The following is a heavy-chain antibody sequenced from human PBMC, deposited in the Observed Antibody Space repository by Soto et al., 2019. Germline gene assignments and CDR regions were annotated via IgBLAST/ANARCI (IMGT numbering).Heavy chain of an antibody. Sequence: QVQLQQWGAGLLKPSETLSLTCAVYGGSFSGYYWSWIRQPPGKGLEWIGEINHRGSTNYNPSLKSRVTISVDTAKNQVSLKLSSVTAADTAVYYCAILAAAGPRPPNYYWGQGTLVTVSS. CDR1: GGSFSGYY. CDR3: AILAAAGPRPPNYY. CDR2: INHRGST. D-gene: IGHD6-13*01. V-gene: IGHV4-34*01. J-gene: IGHJ4*02.